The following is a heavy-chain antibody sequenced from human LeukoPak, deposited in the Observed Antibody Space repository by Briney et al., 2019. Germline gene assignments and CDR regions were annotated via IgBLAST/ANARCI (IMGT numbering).Heavy chain of an antibody. CDR3: GRDLNAGVEF. J-gene: IGHJ4*02. CDR2: TFYRSKWYR. CDR1: GDSFSSNSAA. D-gene: IGHD7-27*01. Sequence: SQTLSLTCAVSGDSFSSNSAAWNCIRQSPSRGLEWLGRTFYRSKWYRESALSVKSRITINPDTSKNQFSLQLNSVTSEDTAVYYCGRDLNAGVEFWGQGTLVTVSS. V-gene: IGHV6-1*01.